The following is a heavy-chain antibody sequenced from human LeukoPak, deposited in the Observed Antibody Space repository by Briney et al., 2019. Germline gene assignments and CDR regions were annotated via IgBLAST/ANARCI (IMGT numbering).Heavy chain of an antibody. Sequence: PSETLSLTCTVSGPSISSYYWSWIRQPQGKGLEWIGHIYNSGSTRYNPSLKSRVAISVDTSNNQFSLNLNSVTVADTAVYYCASHTAGHGSGYWGHGILVTVSS. J-gene: IGHJ4*01. D-gene: IGHD5-24*01. CDR2: IYNSGST. CDR1: GPSISSYY. V-gene: IGHV4-59*08. CDR3: ASHTAGHGSGY.